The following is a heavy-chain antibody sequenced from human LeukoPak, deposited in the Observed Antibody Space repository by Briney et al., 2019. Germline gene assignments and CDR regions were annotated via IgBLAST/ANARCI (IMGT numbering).Heavy chain of an antibody. Sequence: GASVKVSCKASGYTFTSYGISWVRQAPGQGLERMGWISAYNGNTNYAQKLQGRVTMTTDTSTSTAYMELRSLRSDDTAVYYCASSVFGELSTPYYFDYWGQGTLVTVSS. CDR3: ASSVFGELSTPYYFDY. V-gene: IGHV1-18*01. CDR1: GYTFTSYG. J-gene: IGHJ4*02. CDR2: ISAYNGNT. D-gene: IGHD3-10*01.